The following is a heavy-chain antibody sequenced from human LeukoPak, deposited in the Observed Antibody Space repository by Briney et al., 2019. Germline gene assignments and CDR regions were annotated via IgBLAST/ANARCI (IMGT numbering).Heavy chain of an antibody. D-gene: IGHD3-3*01. J-gene: IGHJ3*02. V-gene: IGHV3-21*01. Sequence: GGSLRLSCAASGFTFSSYSMNWVRQAPGKGLEWVSSISSSSSYIYYADSVKGRFTISRDNAKNSLYLQMNSLRAEDTAVYYCARDRGDGLEWLLYQYAFDIWGQGTMVTVSS. CDR1: GFTFSSYS. CDR2: ISSSSSYI. CDR3: ARDRGDGLEWLLYQYAFDI.